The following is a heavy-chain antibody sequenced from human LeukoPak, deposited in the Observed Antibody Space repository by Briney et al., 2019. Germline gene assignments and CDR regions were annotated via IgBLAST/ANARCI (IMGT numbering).Heavy chain of an antibody. CDR1: GFTFSTYA. CDR3: AKPVTDYDILTGYDY. CDR2: LSASGAAT. D-gene: IGHD3-9*01. V-gene: IGHV3-23*01. Sequence: PGGSLRLSCSASGFTFSTYAMSWVRQAPAKGLEWVSALSASGAATKYADSVKGRFTISRDNSKNTVSLQMSGLRAEDTATYYCAKPVTDYDILTGYDYWGQGTLVTVSS. J-gene: IGHJ4*02.